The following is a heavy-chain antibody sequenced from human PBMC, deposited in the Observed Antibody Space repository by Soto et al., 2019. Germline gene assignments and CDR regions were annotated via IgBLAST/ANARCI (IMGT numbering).Heavy chain of an antibody. D-gene: IGHD3-10*01. V-gene: IGHV4-34*01. CDR1: GGSFSGYY. J-gene: IGHJ4*02. CDR2: INHSGST. Sequence: SETLSLTCAVYGGSFSGYYWSWIRQPPGKGLEWIGEINHSGSTNYNPSLKSRVTISVDTSKNQFSLKLSSVTAADTAVYYCARGSDYGSGSYSFKNYFDYWGQGTLVT. CDR3: ARGSDYGSGSYSFKNYFDY.